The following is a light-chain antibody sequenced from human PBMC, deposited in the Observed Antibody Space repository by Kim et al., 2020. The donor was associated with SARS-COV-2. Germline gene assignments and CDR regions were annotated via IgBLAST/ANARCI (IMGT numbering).Light chain of an antibody. V-gene: IGLV10-54*01. CDR2: RNN. CDR1: SNNVVNEG. Sequence: QAGLTQPPSVSKGLRQTATLTCTGDSNNVVNEGAAWLQQHQGHPRKLLFYRNNNRPSGISERLSASRSGNTASLTITGLQPEDEADYYCSAWGYSVNAWVCGGGTQLTDL. CDR3: SAWGYSVNAWV. J-gene: IGLJ3*02.